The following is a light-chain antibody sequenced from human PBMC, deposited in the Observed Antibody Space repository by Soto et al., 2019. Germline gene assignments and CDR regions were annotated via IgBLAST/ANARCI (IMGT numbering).Light chain of an antibody. CDR3: QQYNDWPRT. CDR1: QSVGIN. Sequence: EVIMTQSPAILSVSPGERATLSFRASQSVGINVAWYQQKPGQAPRLLIYGASTRATGSPDRFSASGSATEFTLTISSLQSEDFAVYYCQQYNDWPRTFGQGTKVDI. CDR2: GAS. J-gene: IGKJ1*01. V-gene: IGKV3-15*01.